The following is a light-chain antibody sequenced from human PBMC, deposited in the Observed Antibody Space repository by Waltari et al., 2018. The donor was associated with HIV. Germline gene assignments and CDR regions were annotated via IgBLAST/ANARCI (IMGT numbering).Light chain of an antibody. Sequence: QSVLNQSPSASGTPGQRVIISCSGSRSNTGSNTVTCYQQFPGTAPKLLIYSYGQRPSGVPERFSGSKSATSASLAISGLRSEDEADYYCATWDDSLNAWVFGGGTKLTVL. CDR1: RSNTGSNT. CDR2: SYG. V-gene: IGLV1-44*01. CDR3: ATWDDSLNAWV. J-gene: IGLJ3*02.